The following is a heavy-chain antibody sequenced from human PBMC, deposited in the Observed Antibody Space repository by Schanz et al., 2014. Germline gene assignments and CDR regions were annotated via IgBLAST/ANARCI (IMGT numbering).Heavy chain of an antibody. D-gene: IGHD5-18*01. CDR3: ARDRVYSYGLPADY. CDR1: GYTFTAYG. Sequence: VQSVHSGTEVQKLGASVKVSCQTSGYTFTAYGINWVRQAPGQGLEWMGIINPSGGSTDYAQKFQGRVTMTRDTSTSTVYMERSSLRSEDTAVYYCARDRVYSYGLPADYWGQGTLVTVSS. J-gene: IGHJ4*02. V-gene: IGHV1-46*01. CDR2: INPSGGST.